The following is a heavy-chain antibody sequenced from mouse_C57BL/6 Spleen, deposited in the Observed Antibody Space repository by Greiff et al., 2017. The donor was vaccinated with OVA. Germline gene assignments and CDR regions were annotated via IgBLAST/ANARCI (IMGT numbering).Heavy chain of an antibody. CDR1: GYTFTSYG. CDR3: ASSIYYDYDRGPDYFDY. D-gene: IGHD2-4*01. J-gene: IGHJ2*01. Sequence: QVQLQQSGAELARPGASVKLSCKASGYTFTSYGISWVKQSTGQGLEWIGEIYPRSGNTYYNEKFKGKATLTADKSSSTAYMELRSLTSEDSAVYFCASSIYYDYDRGPDYFDYWGQGTTLTVSS. V-gene: IGHV1-81*01. CDR2: IYPRSGNT.